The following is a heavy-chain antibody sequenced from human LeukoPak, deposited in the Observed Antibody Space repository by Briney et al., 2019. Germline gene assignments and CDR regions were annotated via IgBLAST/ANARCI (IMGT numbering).Heavy chain of an antibody. J-gene: IGHJ4*02. CDR1: GYTFTSYG. Sequence: ASVKVSCKASGYTFTSYGISWVRQAPGQGLEWMGWISAYNGNTNYAQKFQGRVTITADESTSTAYMELSSLRSEDTAVYYCATGGGSSWVFDYWGQGTLVTVSS. D-gene: IGHD6-13*01. V-gene: IGHV1-18*01. CDR3: ATGGGSSWVFDY. CDR2: ISAYNGNT.